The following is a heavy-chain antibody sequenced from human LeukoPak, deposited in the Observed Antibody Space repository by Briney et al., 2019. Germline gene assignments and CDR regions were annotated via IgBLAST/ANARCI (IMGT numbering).Heavy chain of an antibody. CDR2: IYHSGST. V-gene: IGHV4-4*02. J-gene: IGHJ5*02. CDR3: ARGPYYYDSSGSLITS. D-gene: IGHD3-22*01. Sequence: SETLSLTCAVSGGSISSSNWWSWVRQPPGKGLEWIGEIYHSGSTNYSPSLKSRVTISVDKSKNQFSLKLSSMTAADTAVYYCARGPYYYDSSGSLITSWGQGTLVTVSS. CDR1: GGSISSSNW.